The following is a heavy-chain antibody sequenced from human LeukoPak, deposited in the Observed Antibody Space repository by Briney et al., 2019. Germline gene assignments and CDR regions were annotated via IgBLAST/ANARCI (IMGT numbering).Heavy chain of an antibody. V-gene: IGHV3-7*03. CDR2: IKRGGRDK. D-gene: IGHD6-19*01. CDR1: VFTLCNYW. CDR3: VRDGCSGWHFDH. J-gene: IGHJ4*02. Sequence: GVSLRLSCEASVFTLCNYWMMCVPPAPGKGREGGANIKRGGRDKYFVDSVKGRFTITRDNAKNSMFLQMNSLRAEDTAVYYCVRDGCSGWHFDHWGQGTLVTVSS.